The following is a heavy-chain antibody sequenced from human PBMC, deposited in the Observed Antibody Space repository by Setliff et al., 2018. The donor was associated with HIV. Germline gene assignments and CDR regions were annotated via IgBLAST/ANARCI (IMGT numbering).Heavy chain of an antibody. CDR1: GFTFGDYA. V-gene: IGHV3-49*04. J-gene: IGHJ1*01. CDR2: IRSKAYDGTT. CDR3: TRGPVLPQYFHY. D-gene: IGHD1-1*01. Sequence: GGSLRLSCTASGFTFGDYAMNWVRQAPGKGLEWVGYIRSKAYDGTTEYAASVKGRFTISRDDSNSIAYLQMNSLKTEDSAVYYCTRGPVLPQYFHYWGQGTLVTVSS.